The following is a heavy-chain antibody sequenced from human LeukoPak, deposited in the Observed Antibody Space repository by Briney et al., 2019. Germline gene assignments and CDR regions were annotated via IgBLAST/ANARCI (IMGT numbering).Heavy chain of an antibody. D-gene: IGHD6-13*01. Sequence: PGGSLRLSCAASGFTFSSYSMNWVRQAPGKGLEWVSSITTRSSYIYYADSVKDRFTISRDDAKSSLYLQMSSLRAEDTAVYYCARDPAAAGSVWLDPWGQGILVTVSS. CDR1: GFTFSSYS. CDR2: ITTRSSYI. V-gene: IGHV3-21*01. J-gene: IGHJ5*02. CDR3: ARDPAAAGSVWLDP.